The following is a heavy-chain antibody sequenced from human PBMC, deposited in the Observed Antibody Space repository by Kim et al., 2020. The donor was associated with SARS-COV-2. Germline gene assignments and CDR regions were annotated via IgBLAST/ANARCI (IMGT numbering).Heavy chain of an antibody. CDR2: IWYDGSKQ. J-gene: IGHJ4*02. Sequence: GGSLRLSCAASGFTFRSYGMHWVRQAPGKAMEWVALIWYDGSKQFYPDSVKGRFTISRDNSKDTLYLQMDSLRDEDTAIYYCVRDNFVRSSFDSWGQGTLVTVSS. V-gene: IGHV3-33*01. CDR1: GFTFRSYG. CDR3: VRDNFVRSSFDS. D-gene: IGHD6-6*01.